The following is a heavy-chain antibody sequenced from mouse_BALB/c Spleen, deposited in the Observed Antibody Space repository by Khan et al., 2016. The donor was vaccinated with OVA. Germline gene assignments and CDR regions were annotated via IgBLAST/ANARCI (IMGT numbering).Heavy chain of an antibody. Sequence: VQLQESGPGLVAPSQSLSIICTVSGFSLTSNGVHWVRQPPGKGLEWLGVIWAGGDTTYNSALMSRLSIRKDISTSQVFLKMNSLQTDDTAMEDCARDRKYGSAGAMDYWGQGTSVTVSS. V-gene: IGHV2-9*02. D-gene: IGHD2-10*02. CDR3: ARDRKYGSAGAMDY. CDR1: GFSLTSNG. CDR2: IWAGGDT. J-gene: IGHJ4*01.